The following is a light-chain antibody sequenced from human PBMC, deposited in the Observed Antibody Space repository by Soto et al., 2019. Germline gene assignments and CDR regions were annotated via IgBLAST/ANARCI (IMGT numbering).Light chain of an antibody. CDR3: QQYGNSPWT. V-gene: IGKV3D-20*01. CDR1: QRVRSSY. CDR2: DVS. Sequence: EIVLTQSPATLSLSPGESATLSCGASQRVRSSYLAWFQQRPGLAPRLLIYDVSTRATGIPDRFSGSGSGTDFTLTISRLEPEDFAVYYCQQYGNSPWTFGQGTKVDIK. J-gene: IGKJ1*01.